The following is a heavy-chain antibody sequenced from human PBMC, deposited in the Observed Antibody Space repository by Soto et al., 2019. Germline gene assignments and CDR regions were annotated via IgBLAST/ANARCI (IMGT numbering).Heavy chain of an antibody. CDR1: GFTFSSYG. V-gene: IGHV3-33*01. CDR3: ARDPVTGTTGEYYFDY. J-gene: IGHJ4*02. D-gene: IGHD1-7*01. CDR2: IWYDGSNK. Sequence: GGSLRLSCAASGFTFSSYGMHWVRQAPGKGLEWVAVIWYDGSNKYYADSVKGRFTISRDNSKNTLYLQMNSLRAEDTAVYYCARDPVTGTTGEYYFDYWGQGTLVTVSS.